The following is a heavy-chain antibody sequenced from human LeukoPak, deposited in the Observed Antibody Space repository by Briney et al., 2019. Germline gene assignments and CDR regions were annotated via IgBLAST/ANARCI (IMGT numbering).Heavy chain of an antibody. CDR3: ARGRLLGYSSPSDY. CDR1: GGSFSGYY. J-gene: IGHJ4*02. D-gene: IGHD5-18*01. CDR2: INHSGST. Sequence: PSETLSLTCAVYGGSFSGYYWSWIRQPPGKGLEWIGEINHSGSTNYNPSLKSRVTISVDTSKNQFSLKLSSVTAADTAVYYCARGRLLGYSSPSDYWGQGTLVTVSS. V-gene: IGHV4-34*01.